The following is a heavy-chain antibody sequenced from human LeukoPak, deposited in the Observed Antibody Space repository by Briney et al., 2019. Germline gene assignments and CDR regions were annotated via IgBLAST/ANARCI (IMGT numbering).Heavy chain of an antibody. D-gene: IGHD6-19*01. J-gene: IGHJ3*02. CDR2: ISSSSSYI. Sequence: GSLRLSCAASGFTFSSYWMNWVRPAPGKGLEWVSSISSSSSYIYYADSVKGRFTISRDNAKNSLYLQMNSLRAEDTAVYYCARDRDSSGWYRAFDIWGQGTMVTVSS. V-gene: IGHV3-21*01. CDR3: ARDRDSSGWYRAFDI. CDR1: GFTFSSYW.